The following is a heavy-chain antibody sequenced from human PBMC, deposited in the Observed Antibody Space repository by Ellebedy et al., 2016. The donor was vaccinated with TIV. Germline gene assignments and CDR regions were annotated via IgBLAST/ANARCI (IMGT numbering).Heavy chain of an antibody. D-gene: IGHD1-14*01. CDR1: GFIFSDYV. CDR2: IWYDGSNK. CDR3: ASKSDHTGGY. V-gene: IGHV3-33*01. Sequence: GGSLRLSXAASGFIFSDYVMHWVRQAPGKGLEWVSLIWYDGSNKYYADSVKGRFTISRDNSKNTLYLQMNSLRDEDTAVYYCASKSDHTGGYWGKGTLVTVSS. J-gene: IGHJ4*02.